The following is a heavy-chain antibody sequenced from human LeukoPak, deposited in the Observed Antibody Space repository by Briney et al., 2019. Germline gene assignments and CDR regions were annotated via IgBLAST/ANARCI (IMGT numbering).Heavy chain of an antibody. CDR2: ILGSGTTT. J-gene: IGHJ4*02. CDR1: GFTFSSYA. Sequence: TGGSLRLSCAASGFTFSSYAMSWVRQAPGKGLEWVSGILGSGTTTYYADSVRGRFTISRDNSRSTLYLQVDSLRAEDTALYYCARSRYWEYQLPRADLDYWGQGTLVTVSS. CDR3: ARSRYWEYQLPRADLDY. V-gene: IGHV3-23*01. D-gene: IGHD2-2*01.